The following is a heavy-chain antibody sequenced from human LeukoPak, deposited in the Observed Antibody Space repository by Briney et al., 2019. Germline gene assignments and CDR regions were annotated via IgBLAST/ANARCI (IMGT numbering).Heavy chain of an antibody. J-gene: IGHJ6*02. D-gene: IGHD3-9*01. Sequence: GRSLRLSCAASGFTFSSYAMHWVRQAPGKGLEWVAVISYDGSNKYYADSVKGRFTISRDNSKNTLYLQMNSLRAEDTAVYYCARWGRLTGSWMDVWGQGTTVTVSS. CDR3: ARWGRLTGSWMDV. CDR2: ISYDGSNK. CDR1: GFTFSSYA. V-gene: IGHV3-30-3*01.